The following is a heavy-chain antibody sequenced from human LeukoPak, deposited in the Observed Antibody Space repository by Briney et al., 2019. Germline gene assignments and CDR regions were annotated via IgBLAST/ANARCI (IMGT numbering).Heavy chain of an antibody. CDR1: GGSISSSSYY. Sequence: SETLSLTCAVSGGSISSSSYYWGWIRQPPGKGLEWIGSISYSGNTDYSPSLKSRVTMSVDTSKNQFSLKLSSVTAADTAVYYCASGYSYGPIDYWGQGTLVTVSS. CDR3: ASGYSYGPIDY. D-gene: IGHD5-18*01. CDR2: ISYSGNT. J-gene: IGHJ4*02. V-gene: IGHV4-39*01.